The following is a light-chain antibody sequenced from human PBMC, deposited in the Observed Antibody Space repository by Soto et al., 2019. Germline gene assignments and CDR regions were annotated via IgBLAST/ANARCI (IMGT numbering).Light chain of an antibody. CDR3: SYFAGNTKLG. J-gene: IGLJ2*01. CDR1: SNDIGDYKY. CDR2: EVT. V-gene: IGLV2-8*01. Sequence: QSALTQPASASGSPGQSVTISCTGTSNDIGDYKYVSWHQQHPDKAPKLIIYEVTKPPGGVPHRFSGSKSGNTASLTVSGQQDDDEADYYCSYFAGNTKLGFGGGTQLTVL.